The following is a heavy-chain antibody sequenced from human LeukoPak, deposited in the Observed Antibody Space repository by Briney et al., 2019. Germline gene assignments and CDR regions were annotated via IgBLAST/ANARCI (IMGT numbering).Heavy chain of an antibody. Sequence: PSETLSLTCTVSGGSISSSSYYWGWIRQPPGKGLEWIGSIYYSGSTYYNPSLKSRVTISVDTSKNQFSLKLSSVTAADTAVYYCARGDGSSWYTGYWGQGTVVTVSS. CDR3: ARGDGSSWYTGY. D-gene: IGHD6-13*01. CDR1: GGSISSSSYY. CDR2: IYYSGST. V-gene: IGHV4-39*07. J-gene: IGHJ4*02.